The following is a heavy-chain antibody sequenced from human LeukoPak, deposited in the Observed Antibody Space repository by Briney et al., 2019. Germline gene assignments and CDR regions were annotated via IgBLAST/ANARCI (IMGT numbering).Heavy chain of an antibody. CDR3: AKRGVVIRVILVGFHKEAYYFHS. CDR1: GITISNYG. CDR2: ISDTGGRT. Sequence: GGTLSRSWAVSGITISNYGMTWVRQAPGKGLEWVAGISDTGGRTNYADSVKGRFTISRDNPKNTLYLQMNSLRAEDTAVYFCAKRGVVIRVILVGFHKEAYYFHSWGQGALVTVSS. V-gene: IGHV3-23*01. D-gene: IGHD3-22*01. J-gene: IGHJ4*02.